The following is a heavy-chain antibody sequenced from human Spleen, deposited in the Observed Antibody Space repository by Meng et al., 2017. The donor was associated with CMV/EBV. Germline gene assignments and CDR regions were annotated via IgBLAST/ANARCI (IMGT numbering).Heavy chain of an antibody. CDR2: ISAYNGNT. Sequence: YTCTSYGISWVRQAHGQGLEWMGWISAYNGNTNYAQKLQGRVTMTTDTSTSTAYMELRSLRSDDTAVYYCARAKNVLRFLEWLLYADYWGQGTLVTVSS. CDR3: ARAKNVLRFLEWLLYADY. D-gene: IGHD3-3*01. J-gene: IGHJ4*02. V-gene: IGHV1-18*01. CDR1: YTCTSYG.